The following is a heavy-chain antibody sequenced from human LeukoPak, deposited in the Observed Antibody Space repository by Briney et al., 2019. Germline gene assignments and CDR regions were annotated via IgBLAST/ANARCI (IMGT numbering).Heavy chain of an antibody. Sequence: PGGSLRLSCAASGFIFTSYAMHWVRQAPGKGLAWVAVISYDGSNKYYADSVKGRFTIPKDTSKNTLYLQMSSLRAEDTAIYYCAKRGSKWDLDNWGQGTLVTASS. D-gene: IGHD1-26*01. CDR3: AKRGSKWDLDN. J-gene: IGHJ4*02. CDR1: GFIFTSYA. V-gene: IGHV3-33*05. CDR2: ISYDGSNK.